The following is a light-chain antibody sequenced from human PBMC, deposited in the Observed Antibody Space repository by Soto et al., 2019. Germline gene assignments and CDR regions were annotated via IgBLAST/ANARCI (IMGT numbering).Light chain of an antibody. V-gene: IGKV3-15*01. Sequence: EIVMTQSPATLSVSPGERATLSCRAGQSVSSNLAWYQQKPGQAPMLLIYGASTRAPGIPARFIGSGSGTECALTFGNLQSEDLALYYCPQYNNWPPWTFGQGIKVEIK. J-gene: IGKJ1*01. CDR1: QSVSSN. CDR3: PQYNNWPPWT. CDR2: GAS.